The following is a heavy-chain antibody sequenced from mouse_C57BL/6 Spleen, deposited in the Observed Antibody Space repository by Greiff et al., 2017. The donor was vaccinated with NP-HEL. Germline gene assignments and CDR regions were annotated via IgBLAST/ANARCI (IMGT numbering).Heavy chain of an antibody. V-gene: IGHV5-4*01. J-gene: IGHJ2*01. Sequence: EVKLVESGGGLVKPGGSLKLSCAASGFTFSSYAMSWVRQTPEKRLEWVATISDGGSYTYYPDNVKGRFTISRDNAKNNLYLQMSHLKSEDTAMYYCAREGKPNYFDYWGQGTTLTVSS. CDR1: GFTFSSYA. CDR2: ISDGGSYT. D-gene: IGHD2-1*01. CDR3: AREGKPNYFDY.